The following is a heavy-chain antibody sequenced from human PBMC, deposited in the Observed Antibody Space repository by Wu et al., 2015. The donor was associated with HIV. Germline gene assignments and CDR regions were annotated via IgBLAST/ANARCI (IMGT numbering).Heavy chain of an antibody. D-gene: IGHD3-10*01. CDR1: GYSFTASY. CDR2: IGGNRGGS. CDR3: ARLSLRRFGELFSGADY. J-gene: IGHJ4*02. V-gene: IGHV1-2*02. Sequence: QVQLVQSGAEVKKPGASMRVSCQASGYSFTASYLHWVRQAPGKGFEWMGWIGGNRGGSHSAQRFRDRFTMTRDTSTNTAYMELTRLTSDDTALYYCARLSLRRFGELFSGADYWGQGTLVTVSS.